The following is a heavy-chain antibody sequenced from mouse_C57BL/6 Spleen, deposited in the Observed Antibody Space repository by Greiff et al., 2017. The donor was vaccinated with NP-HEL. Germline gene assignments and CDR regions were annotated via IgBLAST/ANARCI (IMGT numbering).Heavy chain of an antibody. CDR3: TTGYITTVDY. CDR2: IDPENGDT. D-gene: IGHD1-1*01. J-gene: IGHJ2*01. CDR1: GFNIKDDY. V-gene: IGHV14-4*01. Sequence: VQLKESGAELVRPGASVKLSCTASGFNIKDDYMHWVKQRPEQGLEWIGWIDPENGDTEYASKFQGKATITADTSSNTAYLQLSSLTSEDTAVYYCTTGYITTVDYWGQGTTLTVSS.